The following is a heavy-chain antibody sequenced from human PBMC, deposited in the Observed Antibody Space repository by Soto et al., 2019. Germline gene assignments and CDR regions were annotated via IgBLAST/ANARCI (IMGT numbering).Heavy chain of an antibody. J-gene: IGHJ6*02. Sequence: ASVKVSCKASGYSLSDYHIHWVRQAPGQGLEWMGRINPNTGGTDYAQNFQGSVTMTRDTSISTAYMELNRLRSDDTAVYYCARESDFSDYRGFYFYAIDVWGQGTTVTVSS. V-gene: IGHV1-2*06. CDR1: GYSLSDYH. D-gene: IGHD4-17*01. CDR2: INPNTGGT. CDR3: ARESDFSDYRGFYFYAIDV.